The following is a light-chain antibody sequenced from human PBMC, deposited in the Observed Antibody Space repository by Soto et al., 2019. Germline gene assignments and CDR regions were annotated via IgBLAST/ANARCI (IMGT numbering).Light chain of an antibody. CDR3: QQYGSSPGT. J-gene: IGKJ3*01. V-gene: IGKV3-20*01. CDR1: QSVSSSY. CDR2: GAS. Sequence: EIVLTQSPGTLSLSPEERATLSCRASQSVSSSYLAWYQQKPGQAPRLLIYGASSRATGIPDRFSGSGSGTDFTLTISRLEPEDFAVYYRQQYGSSPGTFGPGTKVDIK.